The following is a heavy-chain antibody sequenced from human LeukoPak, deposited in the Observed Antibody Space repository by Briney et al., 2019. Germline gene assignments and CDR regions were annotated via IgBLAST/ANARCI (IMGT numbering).Heavy chain of an antibody. V-gene: IGHV4-59*01. CDR1: GGSISSYY. J-gene: IGHJ6*03. D-gene: IGHD3-9*01. CDR3: ARGNILTGYWHYYYYMDV. CDR2: IYYSGST. Sequence: SETLSLTCTVSGGSISSYYWSWIRQPPGKGLEWIGYIYYSGSTNYNPSLKSRVTISVDTSKNQFSLKLSSVTAADTAVYYCARGNILTGYWHYYYYMDVWGKGTTVTISS.